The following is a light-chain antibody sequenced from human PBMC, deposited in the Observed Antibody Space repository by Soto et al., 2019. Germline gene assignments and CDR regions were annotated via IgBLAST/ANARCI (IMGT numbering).Light chain of an antibody. Sequence: EIVMTQSTATLSVSPGEKATLSCRASQSVSSNLAWYQQKPGQAPRLLIYGASTRATGMPARFSGSGSGTEFTLTISSLQSEDFAVYYCQQYNNWPLTFGGGTKVEIK. CDR2: GAS. CDR3: QQYNNWPLT. V-gene: IGKV3-15*01. J-gene: IGKJ4*01. CDR1: QSVSSN.